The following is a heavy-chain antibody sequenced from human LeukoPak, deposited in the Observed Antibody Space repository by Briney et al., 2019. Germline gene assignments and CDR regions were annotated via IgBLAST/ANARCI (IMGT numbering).Heavy chain of an antibody. Sequence: PGGSLRLSCAASGFTFSSYAMHWVRQAPGKGLEWVAVISYDGSNKYYADSVKGRFTISRDNSKNTLYLQMNSLRAEDTAVYYCAKVGSSSSWFYFDYWGQGTLVTVSS. D-gene: IGHD6-13*01. CDR2: ISYDGSNK. J-gene: IGHJ4*02. CDR1: GFTFSSYA. V-gene: IGHV3-30*04. CDR3: AKVGSSSSWFYFDY.